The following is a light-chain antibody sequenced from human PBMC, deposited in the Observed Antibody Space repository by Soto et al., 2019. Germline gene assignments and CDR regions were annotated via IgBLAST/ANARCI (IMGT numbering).Light chain of an antibody. V-gene: IGKV3-11*01. J-gene: IGKJ1*01. CDR2: DAS. CDR1: QSVSSY. Sequence: EIVLTQSPATLSLSPGERATLSCRASQSVSSYLAWYQQKPGQAPRLLIYDASNRATGIPARFSGSGSGTDFTLTISSLEPEDVAVSYCQQRSNWPTCAQGTKVAIK. CDR3: QQRSNWPT.